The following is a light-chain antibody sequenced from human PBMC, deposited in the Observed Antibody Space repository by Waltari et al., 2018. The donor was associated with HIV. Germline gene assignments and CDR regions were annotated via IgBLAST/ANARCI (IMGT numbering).Light chain of an antibody. J-gene: IGLJ3*02. Sequence: QTVVTQEPSFSVSPGGTVTLTCGLSSGSVSTSSYTSWYQQTPGQAPRTLIYSTNTRSSGVPDRFSGSILGNKAALTITGAQADDESDYYCVLYMGSGIGVFGGGTKLTVL. CDR3: VLYMGSGIGV. CDR2: STN. CDR1: SGSVSTSSY. V-gene: IGLV8-61*01.